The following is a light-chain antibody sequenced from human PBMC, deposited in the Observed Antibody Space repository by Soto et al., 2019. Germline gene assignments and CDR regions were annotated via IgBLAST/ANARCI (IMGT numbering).Light chain of an antibody. CDR1: QSISSTY. J-gene: IGKJ1*01. CDR2: AAS. Sequence: EIVLTQSPGTLSLSPGERATLSCRASQSISSTYLAWYRQKSGQAPRLLIYAASSRATGIPDRFSGSGSGTDFTLTISRLEPEDFAVYYYQQYFASSWTFGQGTRVEIK. CDR3: QQYFASSWT. V-gene: IGKV3-20*01.